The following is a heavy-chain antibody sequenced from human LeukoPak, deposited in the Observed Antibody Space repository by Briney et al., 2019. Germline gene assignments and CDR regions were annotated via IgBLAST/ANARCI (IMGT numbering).Heavy chain of an antibody. D-gene: IGHD6-13*01. V-gene: IGHV3-30*04. Sequence: GRSLRLSCAASGFTFSSYAMHWVRQAPGKGLEWVAVISYDGSNKYYADSVKDRFTISRDNSKNTLYLQMNSLRAEDTAVYYCARDSSGYSSSWYGHGQNYYYYGMDVWGKGTTVTVSS. J-gene: IGHJ6*04. CDR2: ISYDGSNK. CDR1: GFTFSSYA. CDR3: ARDSSGYSSSWYGHGQNYYYYGMDV.